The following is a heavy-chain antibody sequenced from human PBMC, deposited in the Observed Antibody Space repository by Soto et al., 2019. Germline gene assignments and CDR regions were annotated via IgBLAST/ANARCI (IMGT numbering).Heavy chain of an antibody. CDR1: GYGFTTYG. CDR2: ISAHNGNT. D-gene: IGHD1-1*01. CDR3: ARGRYGDY. V-gene: IGHV1-18*01. Sequence: QIHLVQSGAEVKKPGASVKVSCKGSGYGFTTYGITWVRQAPGQGLEWMAWISAHNGNTNYAQKHQGRVTVTRDTSTSTAYMELRSLRSDDTAVYYCARGRYGDYWGQGALVTVPS. J-gene: IGHJ4*02.